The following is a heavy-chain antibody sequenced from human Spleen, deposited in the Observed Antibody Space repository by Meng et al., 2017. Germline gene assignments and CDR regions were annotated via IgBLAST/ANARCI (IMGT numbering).Heavy chain of an antibody. V-gene: IGHV4-34*01. D-gene: IGHD6-19*01. CDR1: GGSFSGYY. Sequence: QVQLKQGGARLLKPSETLSLTCGGYGGSFSGYYWSWVRQPPGKGLEWIGEINNSGSTTYNPSLESRVTISVDPSKNQFSLKMSSVSAADTAVYFCARGEQWKAPVVDYWGPGTLVTVSS. CDR3: ARGEQWKAPVVDY. CDR2: INNSGST. J-gene: IGHJ4*02.